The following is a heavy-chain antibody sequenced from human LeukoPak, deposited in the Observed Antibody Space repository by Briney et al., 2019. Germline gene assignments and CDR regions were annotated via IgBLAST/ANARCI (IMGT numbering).Heavy chain of an antibody. Sequence: GGSLRLSCAASGFTFSSYGMTWVRQAPGKGLEWVSAISSSGGSTNYADSVKGRFTISRDNSKNTLYLQMNSLRAEDTAVYYCASGEVRGESDFDYWGQGTLVTVSS. CDR1: GFTFSSYG. V-gene: IGHV3-23*01. J-gene: IGHJ4*02. CDR3: ASGEVRGESDFDY. CDR2: ISSSGGST. D-gene: IGHD3-10*01.